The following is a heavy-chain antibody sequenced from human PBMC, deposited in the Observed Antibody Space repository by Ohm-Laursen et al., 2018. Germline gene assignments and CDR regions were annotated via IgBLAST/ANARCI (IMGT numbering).Heavy chain of an antibody. Sequence: GSLRLSCAASVFSFSSYIMNWVRQVPGGGLEWVSSVSTSGNYTYYTDSMKGRFTISRDNAQNSLSLQMNSLRAEDTAVYYCPRSMARGLVDYWGQGTLVTVSS. J-gene: IGHJ4*02. CDR1: VFSFSSYI. D-gene: IGHD3-16*01. CDR2: VSTSGNYT. V-gene: IGHV3-21*01. CDR3: PRSMARGLVDY.